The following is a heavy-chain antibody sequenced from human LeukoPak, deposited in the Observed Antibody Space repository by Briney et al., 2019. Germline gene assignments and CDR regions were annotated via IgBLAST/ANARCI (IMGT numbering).Heavy chain of an antibody. CDR3: ARRRYYDGSGYLE. V-gene: IGHV4-39*01. CDR1: GVSDSRSDSY. D-gene: IGHD3-22*01. Sequence: SETLSLTCSVSGVSDSRSDSYWDWIRQPPGKGLEWIGTIYYSGRTYYSPSLKSRVTMSVDPSNNPFSLNLRSVTAADTALYYCARRRYYDGSGYLEWGQGTLLSVSS. J-gene: IGHJ1*01. CDR2: IYYSGRT.